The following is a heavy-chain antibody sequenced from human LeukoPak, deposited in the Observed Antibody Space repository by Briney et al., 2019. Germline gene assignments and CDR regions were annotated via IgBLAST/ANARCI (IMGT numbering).Heavy chain of an antibody. CDR2: IYPGDSDT. CDR3: ARSDTVTTMFYYYYYYMDV. D-gene: IGHD4-11*01. J-gene: IGHJ6*03. V-gene: IGHV5-51*01. CDR1: GYSFTSYW. Sequence: GESLKISCKGSGYSFTSYWIGWVRQMPGKGLEWMGIIYPGDSDTRYSPSFQGQVTISADKSISTAYMELSRLRSDDTAVYYCARSDTVTTMFYYYYYYMDVWGKGTTVTVSS.